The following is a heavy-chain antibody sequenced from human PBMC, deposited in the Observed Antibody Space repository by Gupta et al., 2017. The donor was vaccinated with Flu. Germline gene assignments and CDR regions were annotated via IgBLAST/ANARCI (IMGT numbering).Heavy chain of an antibody. Sequence: TDYYMHWVQQAPGKGLEWMGLVDPEDGETIYAEKFQGRVTITADTSTDTAYMELSSLRSEDTAVYYCATGDSSGWEPTDYWGQGTLVTVSS. CDR2: VDPEDGET. J-gene: IGHJ4*02. V-gene: IGHV1-69-2*01. CDR1: TDYY. CDR3: ATGDSSGWEPTDY. D-gene: IGHD6-19*01.